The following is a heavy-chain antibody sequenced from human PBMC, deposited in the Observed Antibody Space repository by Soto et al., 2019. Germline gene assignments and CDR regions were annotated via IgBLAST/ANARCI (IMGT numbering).Heavy chain of an antibody. CDR3: ARGGGVGVAGSAAFEM. D-gene: IGHD3-3*01. V-gene: IGHV1-2*02. Sequence: QLHLVQSGAVVKKPGASVTVSCSASGYPVTAYYMHWVRQAPGRGLEWMVGINPATGAAKYTQTFPGRVTLPRDTSTSTVFREPSGLPSEDTAVFYGARGGGVGVAGSAAFEMWCQGTLVTVSS. J-gene: IGHJ3*02. CDR1: GYPVTAYY. CDR2: INPATGAA.